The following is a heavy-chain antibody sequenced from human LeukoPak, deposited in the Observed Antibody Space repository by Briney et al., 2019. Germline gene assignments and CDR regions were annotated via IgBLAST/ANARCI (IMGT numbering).Heavy chain of an antibody. CDR3: ARDAFKIDI. Sequence: GGSLRLSCAASGFTFSSYEMNWVRQAPGKGLEWVSYISSSGITIYYADSVKGRFTISRDNAKNSLYLQMNSLRAEDTAVYYCARDAFKIDIWGQGTMVTVSS. CDR2: ISSSGITI. J-gene: IGHJ3*02. CDR1: GFTFSSYE. V-gene: IGHV3-48*03.